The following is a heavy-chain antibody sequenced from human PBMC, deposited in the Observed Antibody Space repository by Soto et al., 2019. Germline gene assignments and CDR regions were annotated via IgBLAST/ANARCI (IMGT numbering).Heavy chain of an antibody. D-gene: IGHD2-2*01. V-gene: IGHV4-39*01. CDR1: GGSISSSSYY. J-gene: IGHJ6*03. CDR2: IYYSGST. Sequence: SETLSLTCTVSGGSISSSSYYWGWIRQPPGKGLEWIGSIYYSGSTYYNPSLKSRVTISVDTSKNQFSLKLSSVTAADTAVYYCARHLGCPLYCSSTSCYYYYYYMDVWGKGTTVTVSS. CDR3: ARHLGCPLYCSSTSCYYYYYYMDV.